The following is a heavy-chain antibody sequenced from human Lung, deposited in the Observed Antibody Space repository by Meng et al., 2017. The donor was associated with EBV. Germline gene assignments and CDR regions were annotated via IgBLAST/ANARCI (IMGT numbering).Heavy chain of an antibody. J-gene: IGHJ4*02. D-gene: IGHD3-10*01. CDR2: FVNYRDT. CDR3: VKGTPGRSYCDY. CDR1: PYAFGTYG. Sequence: QVLLLQSGPEVKKPGASVRVSCKASPYAFGTYGISWVRQAPGLGLEWMGWFVNYRDTYPAPKFQDRVTMTTDTQTNTVIMELRSLTSDDTAVYYCVKGTPGRSYCDYWGQGTLVTVSS. V-gene: IGHV1-18*01.